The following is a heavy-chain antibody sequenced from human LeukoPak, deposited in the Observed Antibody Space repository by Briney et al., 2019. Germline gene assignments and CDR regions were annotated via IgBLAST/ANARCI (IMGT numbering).Heavy chain of an antibody. CDR2: IKQDGSEK. D-gene: IGHD3-3*01. CDR1: GFTFSSYS. J-gene: IGHJ6*02. V-gene: IGHV3-7*01. Sequence: GGSLRLSCAASGFTFSSYSMNWVRQAPGKGLEWVANIKQDGSEKYYVDSVKGRFTISRDNAKNSLYLQMNSLRAEDTAVYYCAREGASHYDFWSGYYTIRYYYYYYGMDVWGQGTTVTVSS. CDR3: AREGASHYDFWSGYYTIRYYYYYYGMDV.